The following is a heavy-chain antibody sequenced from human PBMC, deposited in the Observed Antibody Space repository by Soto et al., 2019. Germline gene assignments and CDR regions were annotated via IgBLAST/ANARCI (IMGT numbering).Heavy chain of an antibody. D-gene: IGHD2-21*02. CDR3: ARSIVVVTAADY. V-gene: IGHV1-3*01. J-gene: IGHJ4*02. CDR2: INAGNGNT. CDR1: GYTFTSYA. Sequence: QVQLVQSGAEVKKPGASVKVSCKASGYTFTSYAMHWVRQAPGQRLEWMGWINAGNGNTKYSQKFQGRVTITRDTSASKACMELSSLRSEDTAVYYCARSIVVVTAADYWGQGTLVTVSS.